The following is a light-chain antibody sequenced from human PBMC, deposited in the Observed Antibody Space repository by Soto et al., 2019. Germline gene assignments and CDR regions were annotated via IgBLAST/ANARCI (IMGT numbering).Light chain of an antibody. CDR1: QSLLHSNGYNY. Sequence: DIVMTQSPLTLPVTPGEPASISCRSSQSLLHSNGYNYLDWYLQQPGQSPPLLVFLGSTRASGFPERFSGSGSGTDFALKISRVEAEDVGVYYCMQALQTRGTPTFGGGTKVEIK. V-gene: IGKV2-28*01. CDR2: LGS. J-gene: IGKJ4*01. CDR3: MQALQTRGTPT.